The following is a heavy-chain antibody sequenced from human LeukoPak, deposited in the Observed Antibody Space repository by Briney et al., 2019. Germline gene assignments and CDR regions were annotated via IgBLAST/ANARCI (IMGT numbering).Heavy chain of an antibody. CDR1: GGSISTYY. CDR3: ARDGYVDTAMVNYYYYGMDV. V-gene: IGHV4-4*07. D-gene: IGHD5-18*01. J-gene: IGHJ6*02. Sequence: SETLSLTCSLSGGSISTYYWTWIRQPAGKGLEWIGRIYTSGTTYYNPSLKSRVTMSVDPSNNQFSLKVNSVTAADTAVYYCARDGYVDTAMVNYYYYGMDVWGQGTTVTVSS. CDR2: IYTSGTT.